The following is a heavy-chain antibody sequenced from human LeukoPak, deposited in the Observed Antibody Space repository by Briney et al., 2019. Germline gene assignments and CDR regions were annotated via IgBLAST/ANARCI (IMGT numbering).Heavy chain of an antibody. CDR3: ARSYSGNYYGH. CDR2: IDCSGST. J-gene: IGHJ4*02. D-gene: IGHD1-26*01. V-gene: IGHV4-59*01. CDR1: GGSFGTYY. Sequence: SETLSLTCSLFGGSFGTYYGSWIRQPPGKGREWIGNIDCSGSTNYNPSLNSRVTISADTSKNQFSLKLSSVTAADTAVYYCARSYSGNYYGHWGQGTLLTVSS.